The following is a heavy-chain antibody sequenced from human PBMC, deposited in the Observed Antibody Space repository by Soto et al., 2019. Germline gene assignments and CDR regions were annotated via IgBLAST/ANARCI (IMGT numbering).Heavy chain of an antibody. J-gene: IGHJ6*02. Sequence: GGSLRLSYAASGFTFIRYSVNWVRQAPGKGLEWVSYISGTSSTIKYADSVKGRFTISRDNAKNLLYLQMNSLRAEDTAFYFCARDVYSGTWTTEEDVWGQGTTVTVSS. CDR1: GFTFIRYS. CDR3: ARDVYSGTWTTEEDV. V-gene: IGHV3-48*01. CDR2: ISGTSSTI. D-gene: IGHD4-4*01.